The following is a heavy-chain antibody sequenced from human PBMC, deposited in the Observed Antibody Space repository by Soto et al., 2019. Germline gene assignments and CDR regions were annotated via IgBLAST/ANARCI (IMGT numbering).Heavy chain of an antibody. CDR1: GYTFTSYY. J-gene: IGHJ6*03. CDR3: ARDRSRHDPSIVVVVAAKYYYYMDV. D-gene: IGHD2-15*01. CDR2: INPSGGST. V-gene: IGHV1-46*03. Sequence: QVQLVQSGAEVKKPGASVKVSCKASGYTFTSYYMHWVRQAPGQGLEWMGIINPSGGSTSYAQKFQGRVTMTRDTSTSTVYMELSSLRSEDTAVYYCARDRSRHDPSIVVVVAAKYYYYMDVWGKGTTVTVSS.